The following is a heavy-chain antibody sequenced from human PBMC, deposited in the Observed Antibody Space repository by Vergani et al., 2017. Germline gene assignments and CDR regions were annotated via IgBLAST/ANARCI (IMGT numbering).Heavy chain of an antibody. CDR1: GFTFSSYA. V-gene: IGHV3-23*01. Sequence: EVQLLESGGGLVQPGGSLRLSCAASGFTFSSYAMSWVRQAPGKGLEWVSAISGSGGSTYYADSVKGRFTISRDNAKNSLYLQMNSLRAEDTAVYYCARDNIREHSYYGMDVWGQGTTVTVSS. D-gene: IGHD1/OR15-1a*01. CDR3: ARDNIREHSYYGMDV. CDR2: ISGSGGST. J-gene: IGHJ6*02.